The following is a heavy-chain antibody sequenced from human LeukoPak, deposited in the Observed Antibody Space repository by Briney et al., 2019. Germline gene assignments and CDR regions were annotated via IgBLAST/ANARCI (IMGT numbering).Heavy chain of an antibody. Sequence: PSETLSLTCTVSGGSISSYYWSWIRQPAGKGLEWIGRIYTSGSTNYNPSLKSRVTMSVDTSKNQFSLKLSSVTAADTAVYYCARSQLPSGYEGFNFDYWGQGTLVTVSS. J-gene: IGHJ4*02. D-gene: IGHD5-12*01. CDR3: ARSQLPSGYEGFNFDY. V-gene: IGHV4-4*07. CDR2: IYTSGST. CDR1: GGSISSYY.